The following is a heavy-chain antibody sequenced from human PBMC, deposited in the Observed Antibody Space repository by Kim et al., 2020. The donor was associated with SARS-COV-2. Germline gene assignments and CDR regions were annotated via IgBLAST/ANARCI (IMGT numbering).Heavy chain of an antibody. V-gene: IGHV3-64*02. CDR1: GFSFSNYA. CDR2: ITSDGGST. J-gene: IGHJ4*02. Sequence: GGSLRLSCAASGFSFSNYAMHWVRQAPGKGLEYVSSITSDGGSTYYADSVKSRFTISRDNSKNTLYLQMGSLRAEDMAVYYCARVVTGVGYFDYWGQGTLVTVSS. CDR3: ARVVTGVGYFDY. D-gene: IGHD2-21*02.